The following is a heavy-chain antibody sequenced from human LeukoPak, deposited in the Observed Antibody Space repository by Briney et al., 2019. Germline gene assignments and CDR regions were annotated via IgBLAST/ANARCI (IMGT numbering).Heavy chain of an antibody. J-gene: IGHJ4*02. CDR1: GYSFTSYW. D-gene: IGHD3-9*01. V-gene: IGHV5-51*01. CDR3: ARYLRYFDWLADY. Sequence: GESLQISSQGSGYSFTSYWIGWVRPMPGKGLEWMGIIYPGDSDTRYSPSFQGQVTISADKSISTAYLQWSSLKASDTAMYYCARYLRYFDWLADYWGQGTLVTVSS. CDR2: IYPGDSDT.